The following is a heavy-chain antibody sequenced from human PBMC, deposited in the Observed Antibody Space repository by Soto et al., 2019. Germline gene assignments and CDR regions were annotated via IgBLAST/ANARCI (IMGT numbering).Heavy chain of an antibody. CDR2: ICPGGSDT. Sequence: GESLRISCKGSGYSFTSYWIGWVRQMPGKGLEWMGIICPGGSDTRYSPSFQGQVTISADKSISTAYLQWSSLKASDTAMYYCALSSYRYYYDSSGYYNYYGMDVWGQGTTLTVSS. J-gene: IGHJ6*02. CDR3: ALSSYRYYYDSSGYYNYYGMDV. V-gene: IGHV5-51*01. D-gene: IGHD3-22*01. CDR1: GYSFTSYW.